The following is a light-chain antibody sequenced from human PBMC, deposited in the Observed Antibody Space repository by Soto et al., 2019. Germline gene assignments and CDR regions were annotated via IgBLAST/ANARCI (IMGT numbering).Light chain of an antibody. CDR3: QQYNSCLWP. Sequence: SPIALYSFPRVRVTLYCVASQYINTRLAWYQHIPGKAPRLLIYLTSIMAAGIPARFSGSGSGTEFTLIISSLQSEDSAIYYCQQYNSCLWPFGQGTKVAI. J-gene: IGKJ1*01. CDR2: LTS. CDR1: QYINTR. V-gene: IGKV3D-15*01.